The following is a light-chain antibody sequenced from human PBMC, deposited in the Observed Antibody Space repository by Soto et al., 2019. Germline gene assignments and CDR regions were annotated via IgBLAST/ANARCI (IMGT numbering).Light chain of an antibody. CDR2: LVS. Sequence: DIVMTQSPLSLPVTPGEPASISCRSSQSLLHSNGYYYLDWYLQKPGQSPQLLIYLVSNRASGVPDRFSGSGSGTDFTLKISRVEAEDVGVYYCMQSLQTPPFTFGPGTKVDIK. CDR3: MQSLQTPPFT. V-gene: IGKV2-28*01. CDR1: QSLLHSNGYYY. J-gene: IGKJ3*01.